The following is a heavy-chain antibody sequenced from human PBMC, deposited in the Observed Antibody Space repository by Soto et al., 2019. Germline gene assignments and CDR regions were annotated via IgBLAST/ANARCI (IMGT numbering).Heavy chain of an antibody. J-gene: IGHJ4*02. CDR3: ARGQRYFDWLLWAFDY. Sequence: SLTCAVYGGSFSGYYWSWIRQPPGKGLEWIGEINHSGSTNYNPSLKSRVTISVDTSKNQFSLKLSSVTAADTAVYYCARGQRYFDWLLWAFDYWGQGTLVTVSS. CDR2: INHSGST. CDR1: GGSFSGYY. V-gene: IGHV4-34*01. D-gene: IGHD3-9*01.